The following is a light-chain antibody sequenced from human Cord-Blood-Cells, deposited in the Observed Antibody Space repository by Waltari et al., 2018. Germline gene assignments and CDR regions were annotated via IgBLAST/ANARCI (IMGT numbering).Light chain of an antibody. CDR3: QQSYSTPLT. CDR1: QSISSY. V-gene: IGKV1-39*01. CDR2: AAS. Sequence: DIQMTQSPSSLSASVGDRVTITCRASQSISSYLNWYQQKPGKAPKRLIYAASSLQSGGPSRFSGSGSVTDFTLTISSLQPEDFATYYCQQSYSTPLTFGGGTKVEIK. J-gene: IGKJ4*01.